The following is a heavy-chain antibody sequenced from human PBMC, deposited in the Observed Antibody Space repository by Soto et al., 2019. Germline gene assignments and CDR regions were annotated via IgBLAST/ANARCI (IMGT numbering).Heavy chain of an antibody. CDR3: RSSTNCYDESCVDV. D-gene: IGHD2-2*01. CDR2: LYHIGST. J-gene: IGHJ6*02. CDR1: GYSISSGNY. V-gene: IGHV4-38-2*01. Sequence: PSETLSLTCAVSGYSISSGNYWAWIRQPPGRGLEWIGSLYHIGSTHYNTSLKSRVTISVDTSKNHFSLELSSVTAADTAMYYCRSSTNCYDESCVDVWGQGTMVTVSS.